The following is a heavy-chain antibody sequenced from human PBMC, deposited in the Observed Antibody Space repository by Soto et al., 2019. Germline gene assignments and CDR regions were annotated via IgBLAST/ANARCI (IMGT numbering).Heavy chain of an antibody. D-gene: IGHD3-3*01. V-gene: IGHV3-33*01. CDR3: ARDLTYYDFWSGDPPRSRYYGMDV. Sequence: QVQLVESGGGVVQPGRSLRLSCAASGFTFSSYGMHWVRQAPGKGLEWVAVIWYDGSNKYYADSVKGRFTISRDNSKNTLYLQMNSLRAEDTAVYYCARDLTYYDFWSGDPPRSRYYGMDVWGQGTTVTVS. CDR1: GFTFSSYG. J-gene: IGHJ6*02. CDR2: IWYDGSNK.